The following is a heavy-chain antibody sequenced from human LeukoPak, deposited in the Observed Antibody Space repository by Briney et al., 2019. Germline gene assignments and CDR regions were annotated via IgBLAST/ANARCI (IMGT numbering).Heavy chain of an antibody. CDR1: GGSINSGDYY. CDR3: ARRPVVTPVYFDY. CDR2: IYYSGST. D-gene: IGHD4-23*01. J-gene: IGHJ4*02. V-gene: IGHV4-31*03. Sequence: SQTLSLTCTVSGGSINSGDYYWSWIRQHPGKGLEWIGYIYYSGSTYYNPSLKSRVTISVDTSKNRFSLKLNSVTAADTAVYYCARRPVVTPVYFDYWGQGALVTVS.